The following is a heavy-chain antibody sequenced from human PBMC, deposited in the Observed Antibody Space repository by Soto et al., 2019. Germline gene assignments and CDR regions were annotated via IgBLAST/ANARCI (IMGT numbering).Heavy chain of an antibody. D-gene: IGHD2-2*01. J-gene: IGHJ5*02. CDR1: GYTFTSYA. V-gene: IGHV1-3*01. CDR2: INAGNGNT. Sequence: ASVKVSCKASGYTFTSYAMHWVRQAPGQRLEWMGWINAGNGNTKYSQKFQGRVTITRDTSASTAYMELSSLRSEDTAVYYCARGNIVVVPAAISGKRRALYNWFDPWGQGNLVTVSS. CDR3: ARGNIVVVPAAISGKRRALYNWFDP.